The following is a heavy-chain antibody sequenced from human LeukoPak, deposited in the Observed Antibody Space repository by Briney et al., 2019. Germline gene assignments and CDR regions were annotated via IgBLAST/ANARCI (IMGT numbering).Heavy chain of an antibody. Sequence: GGSLRLSCAPSGFSFHYYAMHWVRDAPDRGLEWGAVISYDGTNEYYADSVKGRFTISRDNSKNTPYMQMNSLRTEDTAVYYCVRPVDNGSGSYYFAYWGQGTLVTVSS. CDR3: VRPVDNGSGSYYFAY. J-gene: IGHJ4*02. CDR2: ISYDGTNE. CDR1: GFSFHYYA. D-gene: IGHD3-10*01. V-gene: IGHV3-30-3*01.